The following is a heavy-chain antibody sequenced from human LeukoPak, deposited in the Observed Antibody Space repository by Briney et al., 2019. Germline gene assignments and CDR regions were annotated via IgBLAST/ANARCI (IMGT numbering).Heavy chain of an antibody. J-gene: IGHJ4*02. CDR1: GGTFSSYA. D-gene: IGHD2-21*02. CDR3: AAAYCGGDCYSRADY. CDR2: IIPIFGTA. Sequence: GASVKVSCKASGGTFSSYAISWVRQAPGQGLEWMGRIIPIFGTANYAQKFQGRVTITTDESTSTAYMELSSLRSEDTAVYYCAAAYCGGDCYSRADYWGQGTLVTVSS. V-gene: IGHV1-69*05.